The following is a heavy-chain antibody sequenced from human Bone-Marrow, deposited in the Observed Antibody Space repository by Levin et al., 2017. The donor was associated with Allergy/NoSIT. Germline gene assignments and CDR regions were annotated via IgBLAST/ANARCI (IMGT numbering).Heavy chain of an antibody. Sequence: GESLKISCVASGFNFRGFAMHWVRLAPGTGLEWLGVVSYDGSSQHYAHSVQGRFTISRDNSNNTLFLQMNSLRPEDTALYYCARRHYSYYGLDVWGQGTTVTVSS. CDR2: VSYDGSSQ. CDR1: GFNFRGFA. J-gene: IGHJ6*02. CDR3: ARRHYSYYGLDV. V-gene: IGHV3-30-3*01.